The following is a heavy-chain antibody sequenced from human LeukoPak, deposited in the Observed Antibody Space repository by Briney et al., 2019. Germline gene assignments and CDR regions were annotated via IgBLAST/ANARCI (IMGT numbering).Heavy chain of an antibody. CDR3: SRVACSSTTCYLAY. Sequence: GGSLRLSCAASGFTFSNYEMNWVRQAPGKGLEWVSYISSSGSSINYADSVEGRFTTSRDNAENSLSLQMNSLRAEDTAVYYCSRVACSSTTCYLAYWGQGTLVTVSS. V-gene: IGHV3-48*03. D-gene: IGHD2-2*01. CDR2: ISSSGSSI. CDR1: GFTFSNYE. J-gene: IGHJ4*02.